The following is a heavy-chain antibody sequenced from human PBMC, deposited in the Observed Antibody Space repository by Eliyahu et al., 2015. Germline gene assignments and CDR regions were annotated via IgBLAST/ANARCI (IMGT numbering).Heavy chain of an antibody. Sequence: EVQLVQSAAEVKKPGQSLRISCKGSGFSLTSYWXSWVRQRPGKGLEWMGRIDPTDSTTHYSPAFQGHVTFSVDKSLSTAYVQWSRLRASDTATYYCARLLDSMDVWGQGTTVTVSS. CDR2: IDPTDSTT. J-gene: IGHJ6*02. CDR3: ARLLDSMDV. CDR1: GFSLTSYW. V-gene: IGHV5-10-1*03. D-gene: IGHD3/OR15-3a*01.